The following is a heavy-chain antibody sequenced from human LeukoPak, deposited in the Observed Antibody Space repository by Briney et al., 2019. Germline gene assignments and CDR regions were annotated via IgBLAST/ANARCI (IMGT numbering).Heavy chain of an antibody. CDR3: ARAREQGFQH. V-gene: IGHV4-30-4*08. Sequence: SETLSLTCTVSGDSISSGDYYWSWIRQPPGKGLEWIGYIYYSGSTYYNPSLKSRVTISVDTSKNQFSLKLSSVTAADTAVYYCARAREQGFQHWGQGTLVTVSS. CDR1: GDSISSGDYY. D-gene: IGHD1-26*01. J-gene: IGHJ1*01. CDR2: IYYSGST.